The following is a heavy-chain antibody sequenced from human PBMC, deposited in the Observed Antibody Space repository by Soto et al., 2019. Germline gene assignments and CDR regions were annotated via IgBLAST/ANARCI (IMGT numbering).Heavy chain of an antibody. J-gene: IGHJ6*02. CDR1: GGTFSSYA. V-gene: IGHV1-69*13. Sequence: ASVKVSCKASGGTFSSYAISWVRQAPGQGLEWMGGIIPIFGTANYAQKFQGRVTITADESTSTAYMELSSLRSEDTAVYYCARIHDFWSGYKDYYGMDVWGQGTTVTVSS. CDR2: IIPIFGTA. CDR3: ARIHDFWSGYKDYYGMDV. D-gene: IGHD3-3*01.